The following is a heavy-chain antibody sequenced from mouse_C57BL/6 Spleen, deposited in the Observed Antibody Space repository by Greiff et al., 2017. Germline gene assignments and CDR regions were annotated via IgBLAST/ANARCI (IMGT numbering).Heavy chain of an antibody. V-gene: IGHV3-6*01. CDR2: ISYDGSN. D-gene: IGHD2-3*01. CDR3: ARGDGYSVGYFDV. Sequence: EVQLQQSGPGLVKPSQSLSLTCSVTGYSITSGYYWNWIRQFPGNKLEWMGYISYDGSNNYNPSLKNRISITRDTSKNQFFLKLNSVTTEDTATYYCARGDGYSVGYFDVWGTGTTVTVSS. J-gene: IGHJ1*03. CDR1: GYSITSGYY.